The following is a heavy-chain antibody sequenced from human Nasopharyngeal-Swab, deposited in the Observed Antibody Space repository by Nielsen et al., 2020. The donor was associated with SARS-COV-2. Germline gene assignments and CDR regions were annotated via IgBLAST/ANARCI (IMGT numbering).Heavy chain of an antibody. CDR3: ARGGDPREVVAATDCFDP. V-gene: IGHV1-46*01. J-gene: IGHJ5*02. CDR2: INPGGGSA. CDR1: GYTFTTSY. Sequence: ASVKVSCKASGYTFTTSYMHWVRQAPGQGLEWMGIINPGGGSARYSQNFQGRVTMTRDTSTNTVYMELYSLTSEDTAVYYCARGGDPREVVAATDCFDPWGQGTLVTVSS. D-gene: IGHD2-15*01.